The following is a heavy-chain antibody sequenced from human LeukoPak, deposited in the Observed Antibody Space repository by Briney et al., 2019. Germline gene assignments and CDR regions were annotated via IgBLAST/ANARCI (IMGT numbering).Heavy chain of an antibody. CDR2: MYPSGSI. CDR1: GGSISGYY. D-gene: IGHD3-10*01. J-gene: IGHJ6*03. V-gene: IGHV4-4*07. Sequence: PSETLSLTCTVSGGSISGYYWSWIRQTAGKGLEWIGRMYPSGSINYNASLKSRVTMSVDTSKNQFSLRLSSVTAADTAMYYCARTVGYYGSGSYYNGFYMDVWGKGTAVTISS. CDR3: ARTVGYYGSGSYYNGFYMDV.